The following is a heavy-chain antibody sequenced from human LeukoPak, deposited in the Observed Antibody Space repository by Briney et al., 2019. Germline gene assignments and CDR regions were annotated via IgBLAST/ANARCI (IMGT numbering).Heavy chain of an antibody. CDR1: VYTFTSDY. V-gene: IGHV1-46*01. J-gene: IGHJ4*02. D-gene: IGHD3-10*01. CDR3: ARVAGSYYNGYFDY. CDR2: ITPSGGST. Sequence: ASVKVSCKASVYTFTSDYMHWVRQGPGQGLEWMGIITPSGGSTSYAQKFQGRVTMTRDTSTSTVYMELSRLRSEDTAVYYCARVAGSYYNGYFDYWGQGTLVTVSS.